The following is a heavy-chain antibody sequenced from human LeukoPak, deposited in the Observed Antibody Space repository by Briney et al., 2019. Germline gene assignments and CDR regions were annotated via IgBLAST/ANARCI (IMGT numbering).Heavy chain of an antibody. CDR1: GGSFSGYY. V-gene: IGHV4-34*01. J-gene: IGHJ4*02. CDR3: AFVGYDILTGYYPY. D-gene: IGHD3-9*01. CDR2: INHSGST. Sequence: SETLSLTCAVYGGSFSGYYWSWIRQPPGKGLEWIGEINHSGSTNYNPSLKSRVTISVDTFKNQFSLKLSSVTAADTAVYYCAFVGYDILTGYYPYWGQGTLVTVSS.